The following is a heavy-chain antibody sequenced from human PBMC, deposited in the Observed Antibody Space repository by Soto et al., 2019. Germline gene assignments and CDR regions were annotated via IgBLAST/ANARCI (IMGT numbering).Heavy chain of an antibody. CDR2: IYYSGST. CDR1: GGSISSGGYY. J-gene: IGHJ3*02. V-gene: IGHV4-31*03. Sequence: PSETLSLTCTVSGGSISSGGYYWSWIRQHPGKGLEWIGYIYYSGSTYYNPSLKSRVTISVDMSKNQFSLKLSSVTAADTAAYYCARDKRDALDIWGQGTMVTVSS. CDR3: ARDKRDALDI.